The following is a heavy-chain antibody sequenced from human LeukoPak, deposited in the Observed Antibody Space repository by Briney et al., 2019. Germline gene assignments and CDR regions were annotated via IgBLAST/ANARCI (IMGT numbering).Heavy chain of an antibody. D-gene: IGHD3-22*01. CDR2: IYHSGST. J-gene: IGHJ5*02. Sequence: SETLSLTCAVYGGSFSGYYWSWLRQPPGKGPEWIGEIYHSGSTNYNPSLKSRVTILVDKSKNHFSLKLSSVTAADTAVYYCARDNYYYDSSGNNWFDPWGQGTLVTVSS. CDR1: GGSFSGYY. CDR3: ARDNYYYDSSGNNWFDP. V-gene: IGHV4-34*01.